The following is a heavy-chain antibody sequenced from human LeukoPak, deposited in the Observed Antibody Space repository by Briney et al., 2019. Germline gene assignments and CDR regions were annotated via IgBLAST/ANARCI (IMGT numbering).Heavy chain of an antibody. CDR3: TTDWDVVVPAAPWHYYYGMDV. Sequence: GGSLRLSCAASGFTFSNAWMSWVRQAPGKGLEWVGRIKSKTDGGTTDYAAPVKGRFTISRDDSKSTLYLQMNSLKTEDTAVYYCTTDWDVVVPAAPWHYYYGMDVWGKGTTVTVSS. V-gene: IGHV3-15*01. CDR2: IKSKTDGGTT. D-gene: IGHD2-2*01. CDR1: GFTFSNAW. J-gene: IGHJ6*04.